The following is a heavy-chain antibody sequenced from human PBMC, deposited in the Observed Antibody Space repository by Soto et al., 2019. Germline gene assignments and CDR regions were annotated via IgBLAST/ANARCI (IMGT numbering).Heavy chain of an antibody. J-gene: IGHJ4*02. CDR2: INPSGGST. Sequence: ASVKVSCKASGYTFTSYYMHWVRQAPGQGLEWMGIINPSGGSTSYAQKFQGRVTMTRDTSTSTVYMELSSLRSEDTAVYYCARRICSGGSCYHLDYWGQGTLVTVSS. V-gene: IGHV1-46*03. CDR1: GYTFTSYY. D-gene: IGHD2-15*01. CDR3: ARRICSGGSCYHLDY.